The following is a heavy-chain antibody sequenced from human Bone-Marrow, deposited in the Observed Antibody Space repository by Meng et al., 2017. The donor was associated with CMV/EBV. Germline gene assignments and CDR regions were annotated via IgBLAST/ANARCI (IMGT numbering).Heavy chain of an antibody. CDR1: GYTFTSYG. CDR2: ISAYNGNT. D-gene: IGHD6-6*01. CDR3: ARDRRNLAARPREFDY. V-gene: IGHV1-18*01. J-gene: IGHJ4*02. Sequence: ASVKVSCKASGYTFTSYGISWVRQAPGQGLEWMGWISAYNGNTNYAQKLQGRVTMTTDTSTSTAYIELRSLRSDDTAVYYCARDRRNLAARPREFDYWGQGTLVTVSS.